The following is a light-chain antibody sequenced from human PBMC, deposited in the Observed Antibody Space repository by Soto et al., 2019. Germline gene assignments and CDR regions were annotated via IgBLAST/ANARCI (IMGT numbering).Light chain of an antibody. CDR1: SSNIGSDT. CDR3: ATWDDRLQGLV. CDR2: GNN. V-gene: IGLV1-44*01. J-gene: IGLJ7*01. Sequence: QTVVTQPPSASGTPGQRVTISCSGSSSNIGSDTVNWYQQVPGTAPKLLIYGNNQRHSGVPARFSGSKSGTSASLAIRGLQSEDEADYFCATWDDRLQGLVFGGGTQLTVL.